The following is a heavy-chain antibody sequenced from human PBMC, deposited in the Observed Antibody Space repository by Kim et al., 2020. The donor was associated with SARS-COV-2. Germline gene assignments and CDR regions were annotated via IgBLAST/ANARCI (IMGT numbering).Heavy chain of an antibody. CDR2: ITGSGGGT. D-gene: IGHD3-10*01. V-gene: IGHV3-23*01. J-gene: IGHJ4*02. CDR1: GFTFSTYV. Sequence: GGSLRLSCAASGFTFSTYVMSWVRQAPGKGLEWVSAITGSGGGTYYADSVKGRFTISRDNSQNTLYLQMNSLRAEDTAVYYCARPDRGPQFFDNWGRGTLVTVSS. CDR3: ARPDRGPQFFDN.